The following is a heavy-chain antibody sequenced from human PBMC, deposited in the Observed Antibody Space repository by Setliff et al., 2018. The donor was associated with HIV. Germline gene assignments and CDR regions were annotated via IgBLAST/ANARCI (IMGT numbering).Heavy chain of an antibody. J-gene: IGHJ4*02. V-gene: IGHV1-18*04. CDR3: ARGGRGFLDWCLPDS. CDR1: GYDFSSYS. CDR2: ISGLTGEV. Sequence: VSCKASGYDFSSYSMMWVRQTPGQGLEWLGWISGLTGEVRLAKEFQGRVTLTTSAYTAYMELKSLRSEDRGVYSCARGGRGFLDWCLPDSWGQGTLVTVSS. D-gene: IGHD2-21*02.